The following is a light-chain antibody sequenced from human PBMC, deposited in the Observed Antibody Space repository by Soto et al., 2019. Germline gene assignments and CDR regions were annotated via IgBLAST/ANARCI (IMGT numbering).Light chain of an antibody. J-gene: IGLJ2*01. Sequence: NFMLTQPHSVSESPGKTVTISCTGSSGSIATNYVQWYQQRPGSAPTTVIYEDTQRPSGVPERFSGSIDSSSNSAALTISGLKHADEADDYCQSSDGSKPDVVFGGGTKLTVL. CDR1: SGSIATNY. V-gene: IGLV6-57*02. CDR2: EDT. CDR3: QSSDGSKPDVV.